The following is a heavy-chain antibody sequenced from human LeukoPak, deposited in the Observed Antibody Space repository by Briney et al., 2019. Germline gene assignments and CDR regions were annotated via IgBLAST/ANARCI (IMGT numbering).Heavy chain of an antibody. CDR1: GYTFTSYD. CDR2: MNPNSGNT. J-gene: IGHJ4*02. D-gene: IGHD3-22*01. Sequence: ASVKVSCKASGYTFTSYDNNWVRQATGQGLEWMGWMNPNSGNTGYAQKFQGRVTMTRNTSISTAYMELSSLRSEDTAVYYCASRETYYYDSTPPGLGYWGQGTLVTVSS. V-gene: IGHV1-8*01. CDR3: ASRETYYYDSTPPGLGY.